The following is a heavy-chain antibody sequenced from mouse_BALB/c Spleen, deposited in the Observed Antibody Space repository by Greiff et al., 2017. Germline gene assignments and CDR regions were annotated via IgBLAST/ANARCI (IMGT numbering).Heavy chain of an antibody. CDR3: ARDSCDYYAMEY. CDR2: ISSGGST. J-gene: IGHJ4*01. D-gene: IGHD2-12*01. V-gene: IGHV5-6-5*01. Sequence: EVQLVESGEGLVKPGGSLTLSCAASGFTFSSYAMSWVRQTPEKRLEWVASISSGGSTYYPDSVKGRFTISRDNARNILYLQMSSLRSEDTAMYYCARDSCDYYAMEYWGQGTPVSV. CDR1: GFTFSSYA.